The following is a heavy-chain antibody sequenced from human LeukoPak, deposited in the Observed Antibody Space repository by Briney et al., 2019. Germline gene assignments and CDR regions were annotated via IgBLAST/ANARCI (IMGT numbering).Heavy chain of an antibody. CDR3: ARGGTVSTTWYPYDY. Sequence: RSLRLSCAASGFTFSSYGMHWVRQAPGKGLEWVAVISYDGSNKYYADSVKGRFTISRDNSKNTLYLQMNSLRAEDTAVYYCARGGTVSTTWYPYDYWGQGTLVTVSS. J-gene: IGHJ4*02. CDR2: ISYDGSNK. CDR1: GFTFSSYG. V-gene: IGHV3-30*03. D-gene: IGHD6-13*01.